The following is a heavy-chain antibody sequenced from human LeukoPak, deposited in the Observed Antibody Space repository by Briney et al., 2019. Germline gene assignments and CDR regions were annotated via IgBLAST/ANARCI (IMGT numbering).Heavy chain of an antibody. Sequence: PGGSLRLSCAASGFTFSSYDMHWVRQASGKGLEWVSAIGAAGDTYYPGSVKGRFTISRDNSKNSLYLQMNSLRTEDTALYYCAKAYSYGRGYYFDYWGQGTLVTVSS. J-gene: IGHJ4*02. D-gene: IGHD5-18*01. V-gene: IGHV3-13*01. CDR2: IGAAGDT. CDR1: GFTFSSYD. CDR3: AKAYSYGRGYYFDY.